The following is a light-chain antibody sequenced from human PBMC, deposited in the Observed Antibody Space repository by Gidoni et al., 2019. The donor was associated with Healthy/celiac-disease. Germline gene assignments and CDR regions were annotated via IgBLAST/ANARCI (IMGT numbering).Light chain of an antibody. CDR1: QSVLYSSNNKNY. J-gene: IGKJ4*01. CDR3: QQYYSTLT. V-gene: IGKV4-1*01. Sequence: DIVMTQPPDSLAVSLGERAPINCKSSQSVLYSSNNKNYLAWYQQKPGQPPKLLIYWASTRESGVPDRFSGSGSGTDFTLTISSLQAEDVAVYYCQQYYSTLTFGGGTKVEIK. CDR2: WAS.